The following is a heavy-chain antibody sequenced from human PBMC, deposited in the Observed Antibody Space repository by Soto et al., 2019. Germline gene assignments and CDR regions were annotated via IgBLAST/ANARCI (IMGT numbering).Heavy chain of an antibody. V-gene: IGHV1-69*13. J-gene: IGHJ5*02. CDR1: GGTFSSYA. Sequence: GASVKVSCKASGGTFSSYAISWVRQAPGQGLEWMGGIIPIFGTANYAQKFQGRVTITADESTSTAYMELSSLRSEDTAVYYCARVENYVWGSYHWFDPWGQGTLVTVSS. D-gene: IGHD3-16*02. CDR3: ARVENYVWGSYHWFDP. CDR2: IIPIFGTA.